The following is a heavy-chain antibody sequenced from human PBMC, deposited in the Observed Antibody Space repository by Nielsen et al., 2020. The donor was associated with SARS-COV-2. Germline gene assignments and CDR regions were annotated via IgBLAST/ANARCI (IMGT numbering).Heavy chain of an antibody. D-gene: IGHD3-10*01. J-gene: IGHJ4*02. CDR3: ARVGGNDDY. CDR2: MFYIGTA. Sequence: SETLSLTCIASGGSISTGSHYWSWIRQPPGKRLEWIGYMFYIGTANFNPSFQSRVNISVDTSKKQFSLRLSSVTAADTAVYYCARVGGNDDYWGQGTLVTVSS. V-gene: IGHV4-61*01. CDR1: GGSISTGSHY.